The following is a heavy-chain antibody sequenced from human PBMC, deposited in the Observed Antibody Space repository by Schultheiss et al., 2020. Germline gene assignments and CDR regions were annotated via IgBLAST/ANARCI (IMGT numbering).Heavy chain of an antibody. Sequence: GGSLRLSCAASGFTFSSYGMHWVRQAPGKGLEWVAVISYDGSNKYYADSVKGRFTISRDNSKNTLYLQMNSLRAEDTAVYYCAKGGDILTGYYNVLSRGKYYFDYWGQGTLVTVSS. V-gene: IGHV3-30*18. CDR3: AKGGDILTGYYNVLSRGKYYFDY. J-gene: IGHJ4*02. CDR2: ISYDGSNK. CDR1: GFTFSSYG. D-gene: IGHD3-9*01.